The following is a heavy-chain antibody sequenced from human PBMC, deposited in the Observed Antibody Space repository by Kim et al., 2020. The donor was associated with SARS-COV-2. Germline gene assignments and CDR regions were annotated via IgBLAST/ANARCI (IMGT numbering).Heavy chain of an antibody. D-gene: IGHD3-3*01. J-gene: IGHJ6*02. V-gene: IGHV1-24*01. CDR1: GYTLTELS. CDR3: ATVRIDFWSAKPEGLDV. Sequence: ASVKVSCKVSGYTLTELSMHWVRQAPGKGLEWMGGFDPEDGETIYAQKFQGRVTMTEDTSTDTAYMELSSLRSEDTAVYYCATVRIDFWSAKPEGLDVWGQGTTVTVSS. CDR2: FDPEDGET.